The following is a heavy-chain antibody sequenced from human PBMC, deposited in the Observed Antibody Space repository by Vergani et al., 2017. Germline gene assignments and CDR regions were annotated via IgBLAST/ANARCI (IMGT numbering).Heavy chain of an antibody. CDR3: AREDGWGSSGWFAY. CDR1: GWSFSGYY. V-gene: IGHV4-34*01. J-gene: IGHJ4*02. CDR2: INHSGST. D-gene: IGHD6-19*01. Sequence: QVQLQQWGAGLLKPSETLSLTCAVYGWSFSGYYWSWIRQPPGKGLEWSGEINHSGSTNYNPSLKSRVTISVDTSTNPCSLQLSSGTAADTAVYYCAREDGWGSSGWFAYWGQGSLVTVSS.